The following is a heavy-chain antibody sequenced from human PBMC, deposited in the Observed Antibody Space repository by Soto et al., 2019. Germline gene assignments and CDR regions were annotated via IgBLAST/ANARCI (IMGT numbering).Heavy chain of an antibody. CDR3: ARGLEFCSSTSCYVTGAFDI. D-gene: IGHD2-2*01. J-gene: IGHJ3*02. CDR1: GGSFSGYY. CDR2: INHSGST. Sequence: QVQLQQWGAGLLKPSETLSLTCAVYGGSFSGYYWSWIRQPPGKGLEWIGEINHSGSTNYNPSLKIRVTISVDTSKNQFSLKLSSVTAADTAVYYCARGLEFCSSTSCYVTGAFDIWGQGTMVTVSS. V-gene: IGHV4-34*01.